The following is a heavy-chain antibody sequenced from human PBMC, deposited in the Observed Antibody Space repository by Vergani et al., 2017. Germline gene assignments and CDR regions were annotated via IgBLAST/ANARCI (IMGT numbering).Heavy chain of an antibody. CDR2: ISGSATGGVT. CDR3: AKGVERRELNPKNWFDP. J-gene: IGHJ5*02. D-gene: IGHD1-1*01. Sequence: EVLLVESGGGLVKPGGSLRLSCSVSGFTFSGYGMLWVRQAPGRGLEWVSIISGSATGGVTYVADSVKGRFTIFRDNSKNTLYLQMNSLRAEDTAVYYCAKGVERRELNPKNWFDPWGQGTLVTVSS. V-gene: IGHV3-23*04. CDR1: GFTFSGYG.